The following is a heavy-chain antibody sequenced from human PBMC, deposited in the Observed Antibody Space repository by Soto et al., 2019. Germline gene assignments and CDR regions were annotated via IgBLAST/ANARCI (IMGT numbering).Heavy chain of an antibody. J-gene: IGHJ4*02. CDR3: ARELDIPPDYYFDY. Sequence: LRLSCAASGFTFGSYGMHWVRQAPGKGLEWVAMISYDGRHQYYADSVKGRFTISRDNFKDTLYLQMNGLTPEDTAIYFCARELDIPPDYYFDYWGQGNLVTVSS. D-gene: IGHD5-12*01. CDR1: GFTFGSYG. V-gene: IGHV3-30*03. CDR2: ISYDGRHQ.